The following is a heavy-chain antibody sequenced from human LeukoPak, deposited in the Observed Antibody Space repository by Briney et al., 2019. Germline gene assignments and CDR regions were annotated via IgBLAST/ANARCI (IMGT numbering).Heavy chain of an antibody. CDR2: IIPILGIA. V-gene: IGHV1-69*04. Sequence: GASVKVSCKASGGTFSSYAISWVRQAPGQGLEWMGRIIPILGIANYAQKFQGRVTITADKSTSTAYMELSSLRSEDTAVYYCAQNTGYSSGWYYWFDPWGQGTLVTVSS. J-gene: IGHJ5*02. D-gene: IGHD6-19*01. CDR3: AQNTGYSSGWYYWFDP. CDR1: GGTFSSYA.